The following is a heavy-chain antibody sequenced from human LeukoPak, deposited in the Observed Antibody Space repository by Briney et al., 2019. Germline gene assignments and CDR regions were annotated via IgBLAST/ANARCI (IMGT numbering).Heavy chain of an antibody. CDR1: GFTFSSYA. CDR3: ARDPRYYYGSGPNDY. J-gene: IGHJ4*02. D-gene: IGHD3-10*01. Sequence: PGGSLRLSCAASGFTFSSYAMSWVRQAPGKGLEWVSAISGSGGSTYYADSVKGRFTISRDNSKNTLYLQMNSLRAEDTAVYYCARDPRYYYGSGPNDYWGQGTLVTVSS. CDR2: ISGSGGST. V-gene: IGHV3-23*01.